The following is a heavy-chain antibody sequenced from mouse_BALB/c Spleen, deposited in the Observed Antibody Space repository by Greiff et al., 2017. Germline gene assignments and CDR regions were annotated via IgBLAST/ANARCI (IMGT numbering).Heavy chain of an antibody. V-gene: IGHV4-1*02. CDR2: INPDSSTI. Sequence: EVQLVESGGGLVQPGGSLKLSCAASGFDFSRYWMSWVRQAPGKGLEWIGEINPDSSTINYTPSLKDKFIISRDNAKNTLYLQMSTVRSEDTALYYGARPYGSYAMDYWGQGTSVTVSS. J-gene: IGHJ4*01. D-gene: IGHD1-1*01. CDR1: GFDFSRYW. CDR3: ARPYGSYAMDY.